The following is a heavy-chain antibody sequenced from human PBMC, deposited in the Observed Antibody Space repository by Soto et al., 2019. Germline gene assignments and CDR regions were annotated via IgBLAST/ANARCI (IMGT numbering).Heavy chain of an antibody. CDR1: GGSISSSSYY. CDR3: ASTTYYYDSSGYSHYYYYGMDV. Sequence: SETLSLTCTVSGGSISSSSYYWGWIRQPPGKGLEWIGSIYYSGSTYYNPSLKSRVTISVDTSKNQFSLKLSSVTAAVTAVYYCASTTYYYDSSGYSHYYYYGMDVWGQGTTVTVSS. J-gene: IGHJ6*02. V-gene: IGHV4-39*01. CDR2: IYYSGST. D-gene: IGHD3-22*01.